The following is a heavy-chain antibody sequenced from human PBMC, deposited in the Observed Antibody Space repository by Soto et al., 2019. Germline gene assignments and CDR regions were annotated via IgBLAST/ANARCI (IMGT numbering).Heavy chain of an antibody. V-gene: IGHV3-53*01. CDR1: GFTVSSNY. CDR2: IYRSGST. Sequence: GGSLRLSCAASGFTVSSNYMSWVRQAPGKGLEWVSVIYRSGSTYYADSVKGRFTISRDNSNNTLYLQMNSLRAEDTAVYYCSKQRGSSSDENYYYYGMDVWGQGTTVTVSS. J-gene: IGHJ6*02. D-gene: IGHD6-6*01. CDR3: SKQRGSSSDENYYYYGMDV.